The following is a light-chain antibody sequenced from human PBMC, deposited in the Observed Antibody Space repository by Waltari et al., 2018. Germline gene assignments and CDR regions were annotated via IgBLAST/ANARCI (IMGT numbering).Light chain of an antibody. CDR3: AAWDDSLSGHWV. V-gene: IGLV1-44*01. CDR2: RND. Sequence: QSALTQPPSASGTPGQRVTISCSGSSSNIGTNLVNWYQQLPGKAPKLLVYRNDQRPSWVPDRFSGSKSGTSASLASSGLQSEDEADYYCAAWDDSLSGHWVFGGGTKVTVL. J-gene: IGLJ2*01. CDR1: SSNIGTNL.